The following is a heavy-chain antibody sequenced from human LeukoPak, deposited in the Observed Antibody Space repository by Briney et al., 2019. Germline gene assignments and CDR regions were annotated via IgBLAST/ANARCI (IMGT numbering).Heavy chain of an antibody. J-gene: IGHJ3*02. V-gene: IGHV3-21*01. CDR2: ISSSSSYI. CDR3: ARVMIVVGDAFDI. D-gene: IGHD3-22*01. CDR1: GFTFSSYS. Sequence: GGSLRLSCAASGFTFSSYSMNWVRQAPGKGLEWVSSISSSSSYIYYADSVKGRFTISRDNAKNSLYLQMNSLRAEDTAVYYCARVMIVVGDAFDIWGQGTMVTVSS.